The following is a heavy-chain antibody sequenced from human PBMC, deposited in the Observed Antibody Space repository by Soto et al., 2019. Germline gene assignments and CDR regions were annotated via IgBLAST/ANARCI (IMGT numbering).Heavy chain of an antibody. CDR3: ARGEGTRGYFDY. J-gene: IGHJ4*02. CDR2: SYYSGST. CDR1: GGSSSSYY. Sequence: SEILSLTCTVSGGSSSSYYWSWIRQPPGKGLEWIGYSYYSGSTNYNPSLKSRVTISVDTSKNQFSLKLSSVTAPHPAAYYCARGEGTRGYFDYWGQETLPTVPS. D-gene: IGHD1-7*01. V-gene: IGHV4-59*01.